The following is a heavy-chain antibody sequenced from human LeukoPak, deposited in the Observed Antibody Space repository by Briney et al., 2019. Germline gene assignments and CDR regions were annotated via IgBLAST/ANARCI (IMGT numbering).Heavy chain of an antibody. CDR2: ISGSGGST. Sequence: QTGGSLRLSCAASGFTFSSYAMSWVRQATGKGLEWVSAISGSGGSTYYADSVKGRFTISRDNAKNSLYLQMNSLRAEDTAVYYCASNPDCSSTSCRPGYYYMDVWGKGTTVTVSS. D-gene: IGHD2-2*01. V-gene: IGHV3-23*01. CDR3: ASNPDCSSTSCRPGYYYMDV. CDR1: GFTFSSYA. J-gene: IGHJ6*03.